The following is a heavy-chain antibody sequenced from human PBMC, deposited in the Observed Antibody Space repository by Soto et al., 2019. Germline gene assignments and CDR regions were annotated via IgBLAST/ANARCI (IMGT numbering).Heavy chain of an antibody. V-gene: IGHV3-23*01. CDR2: ISGSGGTT. CDR3: ATIAAALGEYYTSMDV. D-gene: IGHD3-16*01. Sequence: EVQLLESGGDLVQPGGSLRLSCAASGFRFSSYAMSWVRQAPGKGLEWMSSISGSGGTTYYADSVKGRITISRDNSMNTAYLHMSGLRAGDTAIYYCATIAAALGEYYTSMDVWGQGTTVSVSS. J-gene: IGHJ6*02. CDR1: GFRFSSYA.